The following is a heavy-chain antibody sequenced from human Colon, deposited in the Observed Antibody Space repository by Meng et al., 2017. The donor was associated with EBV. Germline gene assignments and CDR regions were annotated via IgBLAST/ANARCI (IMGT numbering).Heavy chain of an antibody. D-gene: IGHD2-2*01. Sequence: VQVQESVPGLVRPSPXLSLTCTVSGGSMSRGDYFWNWIRQPPGKGLEWIGYIYYSGNTYYNPSLKSRVTISVDTSKNQFSLKLSSVTAADTAVYFCARGELLWDYWGQGTLVTVSS. CDR2: IYYSGNT. CDR3: ARGELLWDY. V-gene: IGHV4-30-4*01. J-gene: IGHJ4*02. CDR1: GGSMSRGDYF.